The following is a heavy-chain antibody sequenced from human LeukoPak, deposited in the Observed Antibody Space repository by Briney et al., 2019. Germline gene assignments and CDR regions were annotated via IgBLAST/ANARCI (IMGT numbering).Heavy chain of an antibody. J-gene: IGHJ6*03. CDR1: GGSFSGYY. V-gene: IGHV4-34*01. CDR2: INHSGST. Sequence: SETLSLTCAVYGGSFSGYYWSWIRQPPGEGLEWIGEINHSGSTNYNPSLKSRVTISVDTSKNQFSLKLSSVTAADTAVYYCARGRRYSYGYGTREESYYYYYYMDVWGKGTTVTVSS. CDR3: ARGRRYSYGYGTREESYYYYYYMDV. D-gene: IGHD5-18*01.